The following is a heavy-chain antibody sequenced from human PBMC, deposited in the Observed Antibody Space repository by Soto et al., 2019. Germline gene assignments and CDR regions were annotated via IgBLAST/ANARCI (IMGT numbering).Heavy chain of an antibody. CDR1: GYNMTSYG. J-gene: IGHJ4*02. V-gene: IGHV1-18*01. CDR3: ARTYSVTTMIEF. Sequence: ASVKAVCKASGYNMTSYGINWVLQAPGQGLECIGWISAYNGNTNYAQKLQCRVNMTTDTSTSTASMELRSLRSDDTALYYCARTYSVTTMIEFWRQGIRVSVSS. D-gene: IGHD4-17*01. CDR2: ISAYNGNT.